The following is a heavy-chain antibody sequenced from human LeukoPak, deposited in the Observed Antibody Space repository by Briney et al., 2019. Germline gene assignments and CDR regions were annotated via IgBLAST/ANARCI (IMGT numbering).Heavy chain of an antibody. V-gene: IGHV3-23*01. CDR1: RFTFSSYA. D-gene: IGHD6-19*01. CDR2: ISGSGGNT. Sequence: AGGSLRLSCAASRFTFSSYAMSWVRQAPGKGLEWVSAISGSGGNTYYADSVKGRFTISRDNSKNTLYLQMNSLRAEDTAIYYCAKDNRAVALYGMDVWGQGTTVTVSS. J-gene: IGHJ6*02. CDR3: AKDNRAVALYGMDV.